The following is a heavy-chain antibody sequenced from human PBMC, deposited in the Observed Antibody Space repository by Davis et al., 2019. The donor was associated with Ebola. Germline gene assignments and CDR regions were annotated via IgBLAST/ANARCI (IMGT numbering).Heavy chain of an antibody. Sequence: GGSLRLSCAASGFTFSSYAMSWVRQAPGKGLEWVAVISYDGSNKYYADSVKGRFTISRDNAKNTLYLQMNSLGAEDTAVYSCTKGGSGHFDYWGQGILVTVSS. D-gene: IGHD3-10*01. J-gene: IGHJ4*02. CDR1: GFTFSSYA. CDR3: TKGGSGHFDY. V-gene: IGHV3-30*18. CDR2: ISYDGSNK.